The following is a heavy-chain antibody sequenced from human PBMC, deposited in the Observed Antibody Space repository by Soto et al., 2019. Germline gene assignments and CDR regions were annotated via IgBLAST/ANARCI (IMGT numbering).Heavy chain of an antibody. CDR3: ARGGPPKGSGSYYYDYGMDV. J-gene: IGHJ6*02. V-gene: IGHV4-34*01. CDR1: GGSFSGYY. D-gene: IGHD1-26*01. CDR2: INHSGST. Sequence: SETLSLTCAVYGGSFSGYYWSWIRQPPGKGLEWIGEINHSGSTNYNPSLKSRVTISVDTSKNQFSLKLCSVTAADTAVYYCARGGPPKGSGSYYYDYGMDVWGQGTTVTVSS.